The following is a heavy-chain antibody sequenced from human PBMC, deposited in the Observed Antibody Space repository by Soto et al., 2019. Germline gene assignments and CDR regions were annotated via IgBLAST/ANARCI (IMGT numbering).Heavy chain of an antibody. D-gene: IGHD3-22*01. CDR3: AKSVNYDRSGSFAS. V-gene: IGHV3-23*01. CDR1: GFTFSSYA. CDR2: LSGSGTTT. Sequence: EVQLLESGGGLVQSGGSLRVSCAASGFTFSSYAMSWVRQAPGKGLEWVSGLSGSGTTTFYADSVKGRFPISRDNSRNTVYLKLKSLRAEDTAIYYCAKSVNYDRSGSFASWGQGTLVTVSS. J-gene: IGHJ4*02.